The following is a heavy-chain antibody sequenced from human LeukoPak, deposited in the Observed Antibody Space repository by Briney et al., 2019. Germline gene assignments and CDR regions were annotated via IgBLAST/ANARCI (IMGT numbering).Heavy chain of an antibody. CDR1: GYTFTSYY. CDR3: ARGGYSCYPHRFHFDY. V-gene: IGHV1-46*01. Sequence: ASVKVSCKASGYTFTSYYMHWVRQAPGQGLEWMGIINPSGGSTSYAQKFQGRVTLARDTSISTAYMELSRLRSDDTAVYYCARGGYSCYPHRFHFDYWGQGTLVTVSS. D-gene: IGHD5-12*01. J-gene: IGHJ4*02. CDR2: INPSGGST.